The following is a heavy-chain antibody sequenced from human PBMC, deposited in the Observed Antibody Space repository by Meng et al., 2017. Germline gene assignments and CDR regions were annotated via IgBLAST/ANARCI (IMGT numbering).Heavy chain of an antibody. CDR3: ARGLTYYYDSSGYYFDY. CDR2: IYYSGST. V-gene: IGHV4-61*01. CDR1: GGSASSGSFY. J-gene: IGHJ4*02. Sequence: VQLPEAGPGLVRPSEILSLTCTVSGGSASSGSFYWSWIRQPPGKGLEWIGYIYYSGSTNYNPSLKSRVTISVDTSKNQFSLKLSSVTDADTAVYYCARGLTYYYDSSGYYFDYWGQGTLVTVSS. D-gene: IGHD3-22*01.